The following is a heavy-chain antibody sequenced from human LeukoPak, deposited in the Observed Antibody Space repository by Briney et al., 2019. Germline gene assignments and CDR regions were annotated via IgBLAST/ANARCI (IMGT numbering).Heavy chain of an antibody. CDR3: ARGHEY. V-gene: IGHV3-48*04. CDR2: ISSSSTTI. CDR1: GFTFSSYA. J-gene: IGHJ4*02. Sequence: PGGSLRLSCAASGFTFSSYAMSWVRQAPGKGLEWVSYISSSSTTIYYADSVKGRFTISRDDAKNSLYLQMNSLRAEDTAVYYCARGHEYWGQGTLVTVSS.